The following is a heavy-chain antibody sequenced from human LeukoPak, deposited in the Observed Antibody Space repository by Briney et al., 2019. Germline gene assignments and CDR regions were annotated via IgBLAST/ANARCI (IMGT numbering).Heavy chain of an antibody. D-gene: IGHD2-2*01. Sequence: ASVKVSCKASGYTFTSYGISWVRQAPGQGLEWMGWINPNSGGTNYAQKFQGRVTMTRDTSISTAYMELSRLRSDDTAVYYCASRIVVVPAGLPADQIAAPSEEDYWGQGTLVTVSS. V-gene: IGHV1-2*02. J-gene: IGHJ4*02. CDR2: INPNSGGT. CDR1: GYTFTSYG. CDR3: ASRIVVVPAGLPADQIAAPSEEDY.